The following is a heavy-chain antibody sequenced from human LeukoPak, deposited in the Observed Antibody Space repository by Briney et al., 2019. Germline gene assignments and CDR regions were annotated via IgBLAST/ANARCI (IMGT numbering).Heavy chain of an antibody. CDR1: GGTFSSYA. D-gene: IGHD1-26*01. J-gene: IGHJ4*02. Sequence: SVKVSCKASGGTFSSYAISWVRQAPGQGLEWMGRIIPILGIANYAQKFQGRVTITADKSTSTAYMELSSLRSEDTAVYYCARDEGQWEPNPFDYWGQGTLVTVSS. V-gene: IGHV1-69*04. CDR2: IIPILGIA. CDR3: ARDEGQWEPNPFDY.